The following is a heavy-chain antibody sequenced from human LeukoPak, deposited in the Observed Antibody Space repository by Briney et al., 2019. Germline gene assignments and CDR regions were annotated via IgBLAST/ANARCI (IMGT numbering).Heavy chain of an antibody. V-gene: IGHV3-9*01. CDR1: GFTVSSNY. CDR2: ISWNNRDI. Sequence: PGGSLRLSCAASGFTVSSNYMSWVRQAPGKGLEWVSGISWNNRDIGYADSVKGRFTFSRDNAKNSLFLQMNSLRAEDTALYYCVKTRNSGSGAFDVWGQGTMVTVSS. D-gene: IGHD3-10*01. J-gene: IGHJ3*01. CDR3: VKTRNSGSGAFDV.